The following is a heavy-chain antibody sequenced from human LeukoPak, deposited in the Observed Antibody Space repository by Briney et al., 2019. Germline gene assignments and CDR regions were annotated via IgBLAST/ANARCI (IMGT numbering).Heavy chain of an antibody. D-gene: IGHD5-12*01. CDR3: AREMATTPAGFDY. CDR2: ISSSSSYI. CDR1: GLTFSSYS. J-gene: IGHJ4*02. V-gene: IGHV3-21*01. Sequence: GGSLRLPCAASGLTFSSYSMNWVRQAPGKGLEWVSSISSSSSYIYYADSVKGRFTISRDNAKNSLYLQMNSLRAEDTAVYYCAREMATTPAGFDYWGQGTLVTVSS.